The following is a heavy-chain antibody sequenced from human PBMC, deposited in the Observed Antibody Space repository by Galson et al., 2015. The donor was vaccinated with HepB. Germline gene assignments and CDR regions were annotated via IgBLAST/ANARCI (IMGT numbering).Heavy chain of an antibody. CDR1: GFTFTSYA. J-gene: IGHJ6*03. CDR2: ISSDKGNK. V-gene: IGHV1-18*01. Sequence: SVKLSCTASGFTFTSYAIRWVRQAPGKGLEWVGWISSDKGNKYYAQKLQGRVTITTDNSTNTAYLELKSLRSDDTAVYYCAREVDPYGSGTEPYYYYYMDVWGKGTTVTVSS. CDR3: AREVDPYGSGTEPYYYYYMDV. D-gene: IGHD3-10*01.